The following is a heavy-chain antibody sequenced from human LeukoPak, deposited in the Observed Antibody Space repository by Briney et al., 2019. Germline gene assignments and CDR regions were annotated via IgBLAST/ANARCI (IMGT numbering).Heavy chain of an antibody. J-gene: IGHJ4*02. D-gene: IGHD5-18*01. Sequence: SETLSLTCTVSGGSIGSYYWSWIRQPPGKGLEWIGYIYYSGSTNYNPSLKSRATISVDTSKNQFSLKLSSVTAADTAVYYCARSRQIQLWLEFDYWGQGTLVTVSS. CDR3: ARSRQIQLWLEFDY. CDR2: IYYSGST. V-gene: IGHV4-59*01. CDR1: GGSIGSYY.